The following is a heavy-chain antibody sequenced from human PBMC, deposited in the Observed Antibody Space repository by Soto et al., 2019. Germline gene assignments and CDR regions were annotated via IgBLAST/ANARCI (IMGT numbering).Heavy chain of an antibody. J-gene: IGHJ4*02. CDR3: ARALSSAAGLYFDY. D-gene: IGHD6-13*01. V-gene: IGHV4-4*07. CDR1: GGSISSYY. CDR2: IHITENT. Sequence: SETLSLTCTVSGGSISSYYWSWLRQPAGKGLEWIGRIHITENTNYNPSLKSRVTMSVDTSNNQFSLRLNSLTAADTAVYYCARALSSAAGLYFDYWGQGTLVTVSS.